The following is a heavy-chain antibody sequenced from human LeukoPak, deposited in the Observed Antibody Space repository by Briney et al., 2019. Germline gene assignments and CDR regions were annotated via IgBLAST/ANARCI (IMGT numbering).Heavy chain of an antibody. Sequence: PGGSLRLSCAASGFTFSSYWMSWARQAPGKGLEWVSAISGSGGSTYYADSVKGRFTISRDNSKNTLYLQMNSLRAEDTAVYYCAVEMATRSSPFDYWGQGTLVTVSS. CDR1: GFTFSSYW. CDR3: AVEMATRSSPFDY. J-gene: IGHJ4*02. D-gene: IGHD5-24*01. V-gene: IGHV3-23*01. CDR2: ISGSGGST.